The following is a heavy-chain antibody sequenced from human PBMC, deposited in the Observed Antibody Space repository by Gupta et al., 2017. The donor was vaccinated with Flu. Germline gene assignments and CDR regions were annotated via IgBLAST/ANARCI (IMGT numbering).Heavy chain of an antibody. V-gene: IGHV3-23*01. D-gene: IGHD6-19*01. J-gene: IGHJ4*02. CDR3: AKDWKVGAVAASCFDY. Sequence: EVQLLESGGGLVQPGGSLRLSCAASGFTFSSYAMSWVRQAPGKGLEWVSAISGSGGSTYYADSVKGRFTISRDNSKNTLYLQMNSLRAEDTAVYYCAKDWKVGAVAASCFDYWGQGTLVTVSS. CDR2: ISGSGGST. CDR1: GFTFSSYA.